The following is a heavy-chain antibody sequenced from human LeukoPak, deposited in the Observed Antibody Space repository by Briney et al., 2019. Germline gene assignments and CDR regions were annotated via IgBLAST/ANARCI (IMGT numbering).Heavy chain of an antibody. CDR2: IRYDGSNK. CDR1: GFTFSSYG. Sequence: GGSLRLSCAASGFTFSSYGMHWVRQAPGKGLEWVAFIRYDGSNKYYADSVKGRFTISRDNSKNTLYLQMNSLRAEDTAVYYCARRYYYGSGSSMGMLDYWGQGTLVTVSS. V-gene: IGHV3-30*02. CDR3: ARRYYYGSGSSMGMLDY. J-gene: IGHJ4*02. D-gene: IGHD3-10*01.